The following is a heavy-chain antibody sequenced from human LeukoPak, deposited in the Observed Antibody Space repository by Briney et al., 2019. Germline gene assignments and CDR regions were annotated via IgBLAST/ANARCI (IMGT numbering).Heavy chain of an antibody. CDR1: GGSISSYY. Sequence: SETLSLTCTVSGGSISSYYWSWIRQPPGKGLEWIGEINHSGSTNYNPSLKSRVTISVDTSKNQFSLKLSSVTAADTAVYYCAREKQQLVRGGYYYMDVWGKGTTVTVSS. V-gene: IGHV4-34*01. CDR3: AREKQQLVRGGYYYMDV. D-gene: IGHD6-6*01. J-gene: IGHJ6*03. CDR2: INHSGST.